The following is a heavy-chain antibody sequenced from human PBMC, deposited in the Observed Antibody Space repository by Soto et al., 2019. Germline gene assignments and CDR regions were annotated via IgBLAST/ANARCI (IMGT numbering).Heavy chain of an antibody. Sequence: ASVKVSCKASGYTFSSHATHWVRQAPGQRLEWMGWINGGSGDTKYSQKFQDRVTITRDTSASTAYMELSSLRSEDTAVYYCARDRWKQVVYFDYWGQGTLVTSPQ. CDR3: ARDRWKQVVYFDY. J-gene: IGHJ4*02. V-gene: IGHV1-3*01. D-gene: IGHD6-13*01. CDR1: GYTFSSHA. CDR2: INGGSGDT.